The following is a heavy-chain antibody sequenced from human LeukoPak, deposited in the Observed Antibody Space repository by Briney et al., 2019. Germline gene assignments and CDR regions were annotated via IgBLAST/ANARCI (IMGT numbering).Heavy chain of an antibody. CDR3: ARDRWGYSYGGY. CDR2: INHSGST. D-gene: IGHD5-18*01. CDR1: GGSFSGYY. J-gene: IGHJ4*02. V-gene: IGHV4-34*01. Sequence: PSETLSLTCAVYGGSFSGYYWSWIRQPPGKGLEWIGEINHSGSTNYNPSLKSRVTISVDTSKNQFSLKLSPVTAADTAVYYCARDRWGYSYGGYWGQGTLVTVSS.